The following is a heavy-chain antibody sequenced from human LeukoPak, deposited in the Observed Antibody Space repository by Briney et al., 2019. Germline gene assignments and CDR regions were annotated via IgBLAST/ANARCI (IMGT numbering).Heavy chain of an antibody. CDR2: ISGSGGST. Sequence: GGSLRLSCAASGFTFSSYAMSWVRQAPGKGLEWVSAISGSGGSTYYADSVKGRFTISRDNSKNTLYLQMNSLRAEDTAVYYCAKELRRGSSSWDCFDYWGQGTLVTVSS. J-gene: IGHJ4*02. CDR1: GFTFSSYA. CDR3: AKELRRGSSSWDCFDY. D-gene: IGHD6-13*01. V-gene: IGHV3-23*01.